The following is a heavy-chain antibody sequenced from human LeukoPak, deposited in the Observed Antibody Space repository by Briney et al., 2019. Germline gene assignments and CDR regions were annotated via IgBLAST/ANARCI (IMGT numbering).Heavy chain of an antibody. D-gene: IGHD3-10*01. CDR2: INGKDGHT. CDR3: ARDIDYNVDY. CDR1: GYTFTNYG. J-gene: IGHJ4*02. V-gene: IGHV1-18*01. Sequence: GASVKVSCKTSGYTFTNYGVTWVRQAPAQGLEWLGWINGKDGHTNYGQGLQGRVTVTADTSTSTAFMELRSLTPDDTAVYYCARDIDYNVDYWGQGTLITVSS.